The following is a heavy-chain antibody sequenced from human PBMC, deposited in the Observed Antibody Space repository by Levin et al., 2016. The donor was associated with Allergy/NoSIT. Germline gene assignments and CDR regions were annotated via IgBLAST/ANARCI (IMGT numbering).Heavy chain of an antibody. D-gene: IGHD4-23*01. V-gene: IGHV4-39*01. J-gene: IGHJ4*02. CDR3: ASTVVTPNDFDY. CDR2: IYYSGST. Sequence: WIRQPPGKGLEWIGSIYYSGSTYYNPSLKSRVTISVDTSKNQFSLKLSSVTAADTAVYYCASTVVTPNDFDYWGQGTLVTVSS.